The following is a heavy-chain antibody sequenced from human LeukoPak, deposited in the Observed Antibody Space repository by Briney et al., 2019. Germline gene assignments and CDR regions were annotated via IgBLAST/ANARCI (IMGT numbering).Heavy chain of an antibody. D-gene: IGHD5-12*01. Sequence: SETLSLTCSVSGYSISSGYYWGWIRQSPGKGLEWIGSMSHSGSTYYNPSLKSRVKTSVDTSKNQFSLRLSSVTAADTAVYYCARDKSGATTSDYWGQGTLVTVSS. CDR1: GYSISSGYY. CDR3: ARDKSGATTSDY. J-gene: IGHJ4*02. V-gene: IGHV4-38-2*02. CDR2: MSHSGST.